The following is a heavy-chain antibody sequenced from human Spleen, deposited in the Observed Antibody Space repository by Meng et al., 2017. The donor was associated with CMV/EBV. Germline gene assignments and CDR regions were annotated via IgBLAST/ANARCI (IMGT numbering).Heavy chain of an antibody. CDR3: ARYTTRMFYESSTYLSDAFDI. Sequence: SETLSLTCTVSGYSISSGYYWGWIRQPPGKGLEWIGSIYENGHTYFNPSLKSRVTISLDTSKNHFSLKLSSVTAADTAVYYCARYTTRMFYESSTYLSDAFDIWGQGTMVTVSS. D-gene: IGHD3-16*01. CDR1: GYSISSGYY. J-gene: IGHJ3*02. CDR2: IYENGHT. V-gene: IGHV4-38-2*02.